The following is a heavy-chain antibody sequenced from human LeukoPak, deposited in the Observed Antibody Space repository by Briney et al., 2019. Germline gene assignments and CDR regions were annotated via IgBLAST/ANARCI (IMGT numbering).Heavy chain of an antibody. CDR2: ISWNSGSI. CDR1: GFTFDDYA. Sequence: GGSLRLSCAASGFTFDDYAMHWVRQAPGKGLEWVSGISWNSGSIGYADSVKGRFTISRDNAKNSLYLQMNGLRAEDTAVYYCARASGIVGAYVGIWGQGTLVTVSS. D-gene: IGHD1-26*01. J-gene: IGHJ4*02. V-gene: IGHV3-9*01. CDR3: ARASGIVGAYVGI.